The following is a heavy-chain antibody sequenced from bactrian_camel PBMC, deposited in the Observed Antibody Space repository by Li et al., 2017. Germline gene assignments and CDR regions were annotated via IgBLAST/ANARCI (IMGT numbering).Heavy chain of an antibody. CDR3: AAGGNWARFLY. Sequence: VQLVESGGGSVQAGGSLRLSRVASGYSFDRSCVGWFRQAPGKEREGVAVLTRNTAASYTMSVQGRFTISRDNAKNTVYLQMNNLKSEDTALYYCAAGGNWARFLYWGQGTQVTVS. CDR2: LTRNTAA. CDR1: GYSFDRSC. J-gene: IGHJ4*01. V-gene: IGHV3S63*01. D-gene: IGHD8*01.